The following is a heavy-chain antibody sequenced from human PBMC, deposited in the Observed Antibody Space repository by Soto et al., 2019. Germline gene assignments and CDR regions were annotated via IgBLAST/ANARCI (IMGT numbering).Heavy chain of an antibody. CDR2: ILYDGSNK. Sequence: GGSLRLSCAASGFTFSTYGMHWVRQAPGKGLEWVAVILYDGSNKYYADSVRGRFTISRDNSKNTLYLQMNSLRAEDTAVYYCAKHPGYGDYVSPFDYWGQGTLVTVSS. J-gene: IGHJ4*02. CDR3: AKHPGYGDYVSPFDY. D-gene: IGHD4-17*01. CDR1: GFTFSTYG. V-gene: IGHV3-30*18.